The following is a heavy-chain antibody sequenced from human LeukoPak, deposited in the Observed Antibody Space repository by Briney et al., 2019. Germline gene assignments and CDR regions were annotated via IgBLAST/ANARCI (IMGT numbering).Heavy chain of an antibody. J-gene: IGHJ2*01. Sequence: GGALRVSCAASRFTFCSHSMHWVRPAPGEGVGWGVVISYDGNTEYYADSVKGLFTISRDNSKYTLYLQMNRLGVEGTAVYYCARDEQWLGREWYFDLWGRGTLVTVSS. CDR1: RFTFCSHS. CDR3: ARDEQWLGREWYFDL. V-gene: IGHV3-30*01. CDR2: ISYDGNTE. D-gene: IGHD6-19*01.